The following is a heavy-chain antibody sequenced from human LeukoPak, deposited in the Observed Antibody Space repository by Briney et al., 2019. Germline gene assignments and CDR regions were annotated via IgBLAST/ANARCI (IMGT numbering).Heavy chain of an antibody. CDR3: ARGPSSGWLDAFDI. CDR1: GGSISSSSYY. CDR2: IYYSGST. J-gene: IGHJ3*02. V-gene: IGHV4-39*07. D-gene: IGHD6-19*01. Sequence: TSETLSLTCTVSGGSISSSSYYWGWIRQPPGKGLEWIGSIYYSGSTYYNPSLKSRVTISVDTSKNQFSLKLSSVTAADTAVYYCARGPSSGWLDAFDIWGQGTMVTVSS.